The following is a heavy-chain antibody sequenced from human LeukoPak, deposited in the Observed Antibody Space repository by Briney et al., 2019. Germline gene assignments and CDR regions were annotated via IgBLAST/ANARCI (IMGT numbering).Heavy chain of an antibody. CDR3: ARHCSGGSCYSGLADY. V-gene: IGHV5-51*01. D-gene: IGHD2-15*01. Sequence: GESLKISCKGSGYSFTSYWIGWVRPMPGKGLEWMGIIYPGDSDTRYSPSFQGQVTISADKSISTAYLQWSSLKASDTAMYYCARHCSGGSCYSGLADYWGQGTLVTVSS. CDR1: GYSFTSYW. J-gene: IGHJ4*02. CDR2: IYPGDSDT.